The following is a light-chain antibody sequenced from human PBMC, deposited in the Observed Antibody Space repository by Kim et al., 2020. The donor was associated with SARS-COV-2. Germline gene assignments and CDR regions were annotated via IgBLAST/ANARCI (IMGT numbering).Light chain of an antibody. CDR1: SSTIGNHF. V-gene: IGLV1-51*01. CDR3: ATWDRSLSSVV. CDR2: DYN. J-gene: IGLJ2*01. Sequence: GQKVTISCSGSSSTIGNHFVSWYRQLPGTAPKLLIYDYNKRPSGIPDRFSGSKSGTSATLGITGLQTGDEADYYCATWDRSLSSVVFGGGTQLTVL.